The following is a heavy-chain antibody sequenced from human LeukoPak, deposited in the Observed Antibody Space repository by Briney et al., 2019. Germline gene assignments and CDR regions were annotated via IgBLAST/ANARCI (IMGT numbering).Heavy chain of an antibody. CDR1: GYSFTSYW. Sequence: GESLKISCKGSGYSFTSYWISWVRQMPGKGLEWMGRIDPSDSYTNYSPSFQGHVTISADKSISTAYLQWSSLKASDTAMYYCARPFNYTLDAFDIWGQGTMVTVSS. J-gene: IGHJ3*02. V-gene: IGHV5-10-1*01. CDR3: ARPFNYTLDAFDI. CDR2: IDPSDSYT. D-gene: IGHD1-7*01.